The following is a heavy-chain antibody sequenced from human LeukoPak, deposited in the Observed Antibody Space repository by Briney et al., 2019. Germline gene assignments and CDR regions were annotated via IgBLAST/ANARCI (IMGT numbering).Heavy chain of an antibody. CDR3: ASTITMVRGVIDDYYYYYMDV. V-gene: IGHV1-69*06. D-gene: IGHD3-10*01. J-gene: IGHJ6*03. CDR2: IIPIFGTA. CDR1: GGTFSSYA. Sequence: GASVKVSCKASGGTFSSYAISWVRQAPGQGLEWMGGIIPIFGTANYAQKFQGRVTITADKSTSTAYMELSSLRSEDTAVYYCASTITMVRGVIDDYYYYYMDVWGKGTTVTISS.